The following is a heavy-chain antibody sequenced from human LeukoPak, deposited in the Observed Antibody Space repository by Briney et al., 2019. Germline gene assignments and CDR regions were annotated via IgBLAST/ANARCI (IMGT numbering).Heavy chain of an antibody. CDR3: ARVALGAYGSGSSTDY. CDR1: GYTFISYG. D-gene: IGHD3-10*01. V-gene: IGHV1-18*01. CDR2: FSAYNGNT. J-gene: IGHJ4*02. Sequence: GASVKLSCKSAGYTFISYGISWVRQAPGQGLGWMGWFSAYNGNTNYSQKLQGRVTMTTDTSTSTTYMELRSLRSDDTAVYYCARVALGAYGSGSSTDYWGQGTLVTVSS.